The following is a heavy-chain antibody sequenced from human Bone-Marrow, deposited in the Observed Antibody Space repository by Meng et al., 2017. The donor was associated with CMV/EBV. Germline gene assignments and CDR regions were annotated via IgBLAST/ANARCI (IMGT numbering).Heavy chain of an antibody. CDR3: ARRLYGSGTLDD. Sequence: GESLKISCAASGFTVSSSYLSWVRQAPGKGLEWVSVIYSAGTTYYADSVKGRFTISRDNSKNTMYLQMNSLRAEDTAVYYCARRLYGSGTLDDWGQGTLVTVSS. CDR1: GFTVSSSY. V-gene: IGHV3-53*01. J-gene: IGHJ4*02. D-gene: IGHD3-10*01. CDR2: IYSAGTT.